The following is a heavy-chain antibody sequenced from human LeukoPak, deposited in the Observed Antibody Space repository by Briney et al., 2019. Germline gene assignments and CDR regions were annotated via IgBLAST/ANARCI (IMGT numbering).Heavy chain of an antibody. Sequence: SETLSLTCAVYGGSFSGYYWSWIRQPPGKGLEWIGEINHSGSTNYNPSLKSRVTTSVDTSKNQFSLKLSSVTAADTAVYYCARGLSRASYYFDYWGQGTLVTVSS. CDR1: GGSFSGYY. CDR3: ARGLSRASYYFDY. D-gene: IGHD2-15*01. V-gene: IGHV4-34*01. CDR2: INHSGST. J-gene: IGHJ4*02.